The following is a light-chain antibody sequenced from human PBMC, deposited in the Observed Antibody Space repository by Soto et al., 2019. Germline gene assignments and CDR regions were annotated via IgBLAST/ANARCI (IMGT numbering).Light chain of an antibody. Sequence: QSALTQPASVSGSPGQSITISCTGTSSDVGGYNYVSWYQQHPGKAPKLMIYDVSNRPSGVSNRFSGSKSGNTASLTISGRQAEDEADYYCSSYTSSSPVVFGGGTKLPVL. J-gene: IGLJ2*01. V-gene: IGLV2-14*01. CDR3: SSYTSSSPVV. CDR1: SSDVGGYNY. CDR2: DVS.